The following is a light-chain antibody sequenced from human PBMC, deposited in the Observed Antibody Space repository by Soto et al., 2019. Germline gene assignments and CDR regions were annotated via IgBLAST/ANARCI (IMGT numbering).Light chain of an antibody. J-gene: IGLJ1*01. Sequence: QSVLTQPASVSESPGQSITISCTGTSSDVGSYEFVSWYQQYPGKAPKLMIYEGSKRPSGVSDRFSGSKSGNTASLTISGLQAADEADYFCCSYAGGSNVFGAGTKLTVL. V-gene: IGLV2-23*03. CDR2: EGS. CDR3: CSYAGGSNV. CDR1: SSDVGSYEF.